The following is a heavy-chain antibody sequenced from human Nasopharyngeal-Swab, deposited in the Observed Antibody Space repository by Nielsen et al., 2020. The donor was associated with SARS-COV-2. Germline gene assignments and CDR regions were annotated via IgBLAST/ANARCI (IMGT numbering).Heavy chain of an antibody. CDR2: ISAYNGNT. CDR3: ARGGITMVRGVIARAQPHYYYYMDV. Sequence: WVRQAPGQGLEWMGWISAYNGNTNYAQKLQGRVTMTTDTSTSTAYMELRSLRSDDTAVYYCARGGITMVRGVIARAQPHYYYYMDVWGKGTTVTVSS. V-gene: IGHV1-18*01. D-gene: IGHD3-10*01. J-gene: IGHJ6*03.